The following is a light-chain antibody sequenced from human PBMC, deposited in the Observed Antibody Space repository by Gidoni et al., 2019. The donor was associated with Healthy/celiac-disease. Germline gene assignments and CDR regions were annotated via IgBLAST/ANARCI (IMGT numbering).Light chain of an antibody. J-gene: IGKJ3*01. CDR2: DAS. V-gene: IGKV1-33*01. CDR1: QDISNY. Sequence: DIQMTQSPSSLSASVGDRVTITCKASQDISNYLNWYQQKPGKAPKLLIYDASHFETGVPSRFSGSGSGTAFTFTISSLQPEDSATYYCQQYDNLPPLFGSXTKVDIK. CDR3: QQYDNLPPL.